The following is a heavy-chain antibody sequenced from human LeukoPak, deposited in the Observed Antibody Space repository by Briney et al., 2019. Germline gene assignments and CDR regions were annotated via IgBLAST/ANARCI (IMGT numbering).Heavy chain of an antibody. V-gene: IGHV3-33*06. CDR3: AKDGDAYTEFYYYYMDV. CDR2: IWHDGSNK. J-gene: IGHJ6*03. CDR1: GFTFTDYG. D-gene: IGHD5-24*01. Sequence: GRSLRLSCAASGFTFTDYGLHWVRQAPGKGLEWVALIWHDGSNKYYADSVMGRFTISRDNSKNTLYLQMNSLRAEDTAMYYCAKDGDAYTEFYYYYMDVWGKGTTATVSS.